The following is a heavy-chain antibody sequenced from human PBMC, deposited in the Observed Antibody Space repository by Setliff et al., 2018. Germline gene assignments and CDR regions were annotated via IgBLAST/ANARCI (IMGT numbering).Heavy chain of an antibody. Sequence: ASVKVSCKASGYTFTNYHMHWVRQAPGQGLEWMGWINPNSAGTNYAQKFQGRVTMAWDASITTAYLDLSRLTSDDTASYYCAGVDVLTASPFWGLGTRVTVSS. CDR1: GYTFTNYH. V-gene: IGHV1-2*02. J-gene: IGHJ4*02. D-gene: IGHD3-9*01. CDR2: INPNSAGT. CDR3: AGVDVLTASPF.